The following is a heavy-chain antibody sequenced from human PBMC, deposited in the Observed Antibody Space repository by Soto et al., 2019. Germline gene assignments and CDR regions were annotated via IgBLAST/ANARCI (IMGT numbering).Heavy chain of an antibody. V-gene: IGHV3-21*01. CDR3: EIDLSGGNYYYHGLDV. D-gene: IGHD1-26*01. CDR1: GFTFSDFD. Sequence: EVQLVESGGGLVKPGGSLRLSCAVSGFTFSDFDMSWVRQAPGKGLEWVSSITSNSVYVYYADSLKGRFTISRDNAKSSLYLQMNSLRSDDTAVYYCEIDLSGGNYYYHGLDVW. J-gene: IGHJ6*01. CDR2: ITSNSVYV.